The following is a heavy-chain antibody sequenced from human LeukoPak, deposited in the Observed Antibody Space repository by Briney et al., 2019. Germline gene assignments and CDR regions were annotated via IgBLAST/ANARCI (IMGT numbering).Heavy chain of an antibody. J-gene: IGHJ4*02. Sequence: SETLSLTCAISGHSTTKGYYWAWFRQSPGKGLEWIATFFQSHKSFYNASLESRVTMSLDTSKSQFSLNLTSVTAADTAVYYCARVFSVPYLLDSWGRGTQVTVSS. CDR1: GHSTTKGYY. V-gene: IGHV4-38-2*01. D-gene: IGHD2/OR15-2a*01. CDR3: ARVFSVPYLLDS. CDR2: FFQSHKS.